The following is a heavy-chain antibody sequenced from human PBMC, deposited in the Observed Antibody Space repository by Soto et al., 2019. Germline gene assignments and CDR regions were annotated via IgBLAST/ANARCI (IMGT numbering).Heavy chain of an antibody. V-gene: IGHV3-33*06. Sequence: GGSLRLSCAASGFTFSSYGMHWVRQAPGKGLEWVAVIWYVGSNKYYADSVKGRFTISRDNSKNTLYLQMNSLRAEDTAVYYCAKEGASCYGCYYYMDVWGKGTTVTVSS. J-gene: IGHJ6*03. CDR2: IWYVGSNK. D-gene: IGHD2-2*01. CDR3: AKEGASCYGCYYYMDV. CDR1: GFTFSSYG.